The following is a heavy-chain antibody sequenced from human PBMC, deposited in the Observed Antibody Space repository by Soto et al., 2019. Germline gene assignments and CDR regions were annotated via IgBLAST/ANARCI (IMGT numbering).Heavy chain of an antibody. CDR2: ISGSSSDI. D-gene: IGHD3-22*01. V-gene: IGHV3-21*01. CDR3: ARDPLYSDSTGYYFDY. J-gene: IGHJ4*02. Sequence: GSLRLSCAASGFIFSTYSMNWIRQAPGKGLEWVSSISGSSSDIFYADSVRGRFTISRDNAHNSLYLQLDSLRDEDTAVYYCARDPLYSDSTGYYFDYWGQGNLVTVSS. CDR1: GFIFSTYS.